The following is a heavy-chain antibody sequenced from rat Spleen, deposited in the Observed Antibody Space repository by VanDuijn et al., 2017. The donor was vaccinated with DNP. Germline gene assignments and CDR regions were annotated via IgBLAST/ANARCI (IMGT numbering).Heavy chain of an antibody. Sequence: EVQLVESGGDLVQPGRSLKLSCVASGFTFNNYWMTWIRQVPGKGLEWVASITSSGGSTYYPDSLKGRFTISRDNAKSTLYLQMDSLRSEDTATYYCATEGNNYGFAYWGQGTLVTVSS. CDR1: GFTFNNYW. CDR2: ITSSGGST. J-gene: IGHJ3*01. V-gene: IGHV5-31*01. CDR3: ATEGNNYGFAY. D-gene: IGHD1-10*01.